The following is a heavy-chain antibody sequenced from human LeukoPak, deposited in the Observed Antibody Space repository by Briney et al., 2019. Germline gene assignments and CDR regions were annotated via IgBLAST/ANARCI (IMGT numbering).Heavy chain of an antibody. CDR1: GGSISSSSYY. Sequence: SETLSLTCTVSGGSISSSSYYWGWIRQPPGKGLEWIGSIYYSGSTYYNPSLKSRVTISVDTSKNQFSLKLSSVTAADTAVYYCARHGPGWYSSSWYEGWFDPWGQGTLVTVSS. CDR2: IYYSGST. CDR3: ARHGPGWYSSSWYEGWFDP. J-gene: IGHJ5*02. D-gene: IGHD6-13*01. V-gene: IGHV4-39*01.